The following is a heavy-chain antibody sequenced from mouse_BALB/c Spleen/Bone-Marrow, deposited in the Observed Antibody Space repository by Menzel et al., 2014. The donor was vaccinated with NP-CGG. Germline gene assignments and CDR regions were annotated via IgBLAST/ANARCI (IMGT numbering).Heavy chain of an antibody. CDR3: ARDKGRVFFDY. CDR1: GFTFTDYY. Sequence: VKLVESGGGLVQPGGPLRLSCATSGFTFTDYYMNWVRQPPGKALEWLGFIRNKANGYTTEYSASVKSRFTISRDNSQNILYLQMNTLRADGSATYYCARDKGRVFFDYWGQGTTLTVSS. J-gene: IGHJ2*01. V-gene: IGHV7-3*02. CDR2: IRNKANGYTT.